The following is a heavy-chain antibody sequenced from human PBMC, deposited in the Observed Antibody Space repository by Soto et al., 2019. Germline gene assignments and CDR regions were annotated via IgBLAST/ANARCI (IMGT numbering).Heavy chain of an antibody. CDR3: AKLGSSSLSPLYYFDY. J-gene: IGHJ4*02. Sequence: EVQLLESGGGLVQPGGSLRLSCAASGFTFNNYAMGWVRQAPGKGLEWVSAITDSGDDTYYIDSVKGRFTISRDNSKSTLYLQMNSLRAEDTAIYYCAKLGSSSLSPLYYFDYWGQGTLVTVSS. D-gene: IGHD2-2*01. CDR1: GFTFNNYA. V-gene: IGHV3-23*01. CDR2: ITDSGDDT.